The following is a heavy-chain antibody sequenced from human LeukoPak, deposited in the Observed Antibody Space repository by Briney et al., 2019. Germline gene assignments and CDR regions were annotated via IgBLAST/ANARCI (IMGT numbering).Heavy chain of an antibody. CDR3: ARGPYYYYDSSGYPHY. CDR2: INPSGGST. J-gene: IGHJ4*02. V-gene: IGHV1-46*01. Sequence: ASVKVSCKASGYTFTSYYMHWVRQAPGQGLEWMGVINPSGGSTSYAQKLQGRVTMTTDTSTSTAYMELRSLRSDDTAVYYCARGPYYYYDSSGYPHYWGQGTLVTVSS. CDR1: GYTFTSYY. D-gene: IGHD3-22*01.